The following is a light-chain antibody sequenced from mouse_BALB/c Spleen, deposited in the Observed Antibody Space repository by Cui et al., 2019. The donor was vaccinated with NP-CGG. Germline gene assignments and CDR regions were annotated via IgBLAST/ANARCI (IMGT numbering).Light chain of an antibody. V-gene: IGLV1*01. CDR1: TGTVTTSNY. CDR3: ALWYSNHWV. Sequence: VVIPESAPTTSPGETVTLTCRSSTGTVTTSNYANWVQEKPDHLFTGLIGGTNNRVPGVPARFSGSLIGDKAALTITGAQTEDEAIYFCALWYSNHWVFGGGTKLTVL. CDR2: GTN. J-gene: IGLJ1*01.